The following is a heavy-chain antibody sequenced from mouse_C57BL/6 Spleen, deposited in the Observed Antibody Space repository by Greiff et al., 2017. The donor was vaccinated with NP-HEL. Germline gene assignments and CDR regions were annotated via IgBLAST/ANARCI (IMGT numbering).Heavy chain of an antibody. CDR1: GYSFTDYN. V-gene: IGHV1-39*01. Sequence: VQLQQSGPELVKPGASVKISCKASGYSFTDYNMNWVKQSNGRSLEWIGVINPNYGTTSSNQKFKGPATLTVAHSSSTAYMQLNSLTSEDSAVYYCARKGAYYSNYEAMDYWGQGTAVTVSS. D-gene: IGHD2-5*01. CDR3: ARKGAYYSNYEAMDY. CDR2: INPNYGTT. J-gene: IGHJ4*01.